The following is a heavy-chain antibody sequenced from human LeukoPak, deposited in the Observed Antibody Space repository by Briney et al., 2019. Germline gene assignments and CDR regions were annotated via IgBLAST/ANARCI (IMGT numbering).Heavy chain of an antibody. D-gene: IGHD6-19*01. CDR1: GFTFSSYA. CDR3: ASSGDSGWYYDYYYGMDV. Sequence: GGSLRLSCAAXGFTFSSYAMSWVRQAPGKGLEWVSAISGSGGSTYYADSVKGRFTISRDNSKNTLYLQMNSLRAEDTAVYYCASSGDSGWYYDYYYGMDVWGQGTTVTVSS. V-gene: IGHV3-23*01. CDR2: ISGSGGST. J-gene: IGHJ6*02.